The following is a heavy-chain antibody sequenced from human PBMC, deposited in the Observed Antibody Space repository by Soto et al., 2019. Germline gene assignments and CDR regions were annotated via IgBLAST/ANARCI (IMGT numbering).Heavy chain of an antibody. J-gene: IGHJ6*02. V-gene: IGHV3-21*01. D-gene: IGHD2-15*01. CDR3: ARDIVVVVAATPDGMDV. Sequence: EVQLVESGGGLVKPGGSLRLSCAASGFTFSSYSMNWVRQSPGKGLEWVSSISSSSSYIYYADSVKGRFTISRDNAKNSLYLQMNSLRAEDTAVYYCARDIVVVVAATPDGMDVWGQGTTVTVSS. CDR1: GFTFSSYS. CDR2: ISSSSSYI.